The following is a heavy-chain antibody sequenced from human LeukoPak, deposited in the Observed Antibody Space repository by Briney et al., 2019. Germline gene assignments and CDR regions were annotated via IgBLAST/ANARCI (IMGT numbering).Heavy chain of an antibody. CDR3: ARDPAVRDYFDY. CDR2: ISYDGSNK. D-gene: IGHD2-2*01. J-gene: IGHJ4*02. CDR1: GFGFSSYG. Sequence: GGSLRLSCAASGFGFSSYGMHWVRQAPGKGLEWVAVISYDGSNKYYADSVKGRFTISRDNSKNTLYLQMNSLRAEDTAVYYCARDPAVRDYFDYWGQGTLVTVSS. V-gene: IGHV3-30*03.